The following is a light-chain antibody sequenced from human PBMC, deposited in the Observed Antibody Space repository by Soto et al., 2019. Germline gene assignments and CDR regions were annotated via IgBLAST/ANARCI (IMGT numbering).Light chain of an antibody. Sequence: QSVLTQPPSVSGAPGQRVTISCTGSSSNIGAGYDVHWYQQLPGTAPKLLIYGNSNRPSGVPDRFSGSKSSTSASLAITGLQAEDEADYDCQSYDSSLSGSYVFGTGTKLTVL. CDR3: QSYDSSLSGSYV. CDR1: SSNIGAGYD. V-gene: IGLV1-40*01. J-gene: IGLJ1*01. CDR2: GNS.